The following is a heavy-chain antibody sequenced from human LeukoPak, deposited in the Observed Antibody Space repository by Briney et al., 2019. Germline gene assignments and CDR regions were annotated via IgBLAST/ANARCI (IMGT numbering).Heavy chain of an antibody. Sequence: ASVKVSCKASGYTFTGYYMHWVRQAPGQGLEWMGWINPNSGGTNYAQKFQGRVTMTRDTSISTAYMELGRLRSDDTAVYYCASEVYDSSGYYSNYWGQGTLVTVSS. CDR1: GYTFTGYY. CDR3: ASEVYDSSGYYSNY. CDR2: INPNSGGT. J-gene: IGHJ4*02. D-gene: IGHD3-22*01. V-gene: IGHV1-2*02.